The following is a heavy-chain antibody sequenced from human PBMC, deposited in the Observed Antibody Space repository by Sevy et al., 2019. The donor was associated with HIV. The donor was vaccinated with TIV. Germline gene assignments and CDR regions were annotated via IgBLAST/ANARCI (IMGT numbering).Heavy chain of an antibody. J-gene: IGHJ4*02. Sequence: GGSLRLSCAVSGFTLTSYAMNWVRQAPGKGLEWVSGVVGGGGGTYKADPVKGRFTISRDNSRNTLYLQINSLRAEDTAVYYCVKDVAYDNTYLDYWGQGTLVTVSS. V-gene: IGHV3-23*01. CDR3: VKDVAYDNTYLDY. CDR1: GFTLTSYA. CDR2: VVGGGGGT. D-gene: IGHD3-22*01.